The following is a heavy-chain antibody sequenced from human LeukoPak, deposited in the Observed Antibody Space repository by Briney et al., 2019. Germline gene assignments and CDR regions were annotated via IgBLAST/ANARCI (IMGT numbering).Heavy chain of an antibody. Sequence: PGGSLRLSCAASGFTFSSYSMNWVRQAPGKGLEWVSSISSSSSYIYYADSVKGRFTISRDNAKNSLYLQMDSLRAEDTAVYYCARDTVDTAMVGFFDYWGQGTLVTVSS. D-gene: IGHD5-18*01. CDR1: GFTFSSYS. J-gene: IGHJ4*02. V-gene: IGHV3-21*01. CDR3: ARDTVDTAMVGFFDY. CDR2: ISSSSSYI.